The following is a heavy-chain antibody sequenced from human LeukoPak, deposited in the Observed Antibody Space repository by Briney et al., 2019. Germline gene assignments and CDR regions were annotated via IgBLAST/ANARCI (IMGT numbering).Heavy chain of an antibody. CDR1: GDSVSSNSAA. Sequence: SQTLSLTCAISGDSVSSNSAAWNWIRQSPSRGLEWLGRTYYRSKWYNDYAVSVKSRITINPDTSKNPFSLELNSVTPEDTAVYYCASNRKNPYSRSPFDYWGQGTLVTVSS. CDR2: TYYRSKWYN. V-gene: IGHV6-1*01. CDR3: ASNRKNPYSRSPFDY. J-gene: IGHJ4*02. D-gene: IGHD6-6*01.